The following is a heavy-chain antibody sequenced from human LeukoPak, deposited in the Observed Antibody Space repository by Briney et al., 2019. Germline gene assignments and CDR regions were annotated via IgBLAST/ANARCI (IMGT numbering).Heavy chain of an antibody. Sequence: PGGSLRLSCAASGFTFSSYAMSSVRQAPGKGLEWVSAISGSGGSTYYADSVKGRFTISRDNSKNTLYLQMNSLRAEDTAVYYCANSFYCSGGSCYDDYWGQGTLVTVSS. CDR1: GFTFSSYA. V-gene: IGHV3-23*01. J-gene: IGHJ4*02. CDR2: ISGSGGST. D-gene: IGHD2-15*01. CDR3: ANSFYCSGGSCYDDY.